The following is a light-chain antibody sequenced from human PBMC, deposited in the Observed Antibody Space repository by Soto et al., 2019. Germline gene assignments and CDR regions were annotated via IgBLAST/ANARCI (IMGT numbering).Light chain of an antibody. J-gene: IGLJ3*02. CDR2: RNN. CDR1: SSNIGSTY. V-gene: IGLV1-47*01. CDR3: AAWDDSLSGWV. Sequence: QSVLTQPPSASGTPGQRVTISCSGSSSNIGSTYVYWYQHFPGTAPKLLIYRNNQRPSGVPDRFPGSKSGTSASLAISGLRSEDEADYYCAAWDDSLSGWVFGGGTKVTVL.